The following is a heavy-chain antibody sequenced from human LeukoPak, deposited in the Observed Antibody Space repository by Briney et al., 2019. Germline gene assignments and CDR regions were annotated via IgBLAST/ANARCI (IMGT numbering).Heavy chain of an antibody. CDR3: ARAGSSGWHDAFDI. Sequence: GGSLRLSCAASGFTFSSYSMNWVRPAPGKGLEWVSSISSSSSYIYYADSVKGRFTISRDNAKNSLYLQMNSLRAEDTAVYYCARAGSSGWHDAFDIWGQGTMVTVSS. CDR1: GFTFSSYS. J-gene: IGHJ3*02. D-gene: IGHD6-19*01. CDR2: ISSSSSYI. V-gene: IGHV3-21*01.